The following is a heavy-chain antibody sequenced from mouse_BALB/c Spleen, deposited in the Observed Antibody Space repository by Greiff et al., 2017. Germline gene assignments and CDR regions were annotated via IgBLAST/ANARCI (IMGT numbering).Heavy chain of an antibody. Sequence: QLQQSGPELVKPGASVKMSCKASGYTFTSYVMHWVKQKPGQGLEWIGYINPYNDGTKYNEKFKGKATLTSDKSSSTAYMELSSLTSEDSAVYYCARGSITTAYYAMDYWGQGTSVTVSS. J-gene: IGHJ4*01. CDR2: INPYNDGT. CDR1: GYTFTSYV. D-gene: IGHD1-2*01. V-gene: IGHV1-14*01. CDR3: ARGSITTAYYAMDY.